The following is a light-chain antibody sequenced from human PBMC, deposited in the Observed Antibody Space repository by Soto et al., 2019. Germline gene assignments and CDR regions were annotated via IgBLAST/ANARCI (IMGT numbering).Light chain of an antibody. Sequence: EIVLTQSPGTLSLSPGERAALSCRASQSVSSNYLAWYQQKPGQAPRLLIYGASSRATGIPDRFSGSGSGTDFTLTISGLEPEDFAIYYCQHYADSSGFTFGPGTKVDIK. CDR2: GAS. CDR1: QSVSSNY. J-gene: IGKJ3*01. V-gene: IGKV3-20*01. CDR3: QHYADSSGFT.